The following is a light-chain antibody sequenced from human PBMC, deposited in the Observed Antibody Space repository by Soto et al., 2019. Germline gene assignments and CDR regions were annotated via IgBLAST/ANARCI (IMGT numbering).Light chain of an antibody. V-gene: IGKV3-15*01. J-gene: IGKJ1*01. CDR1: QSVGSN. CDR3: QQYNNWPTWT. CDR2: GAS. Sequence: IVLTQSPATVSLSPGERVTLSFMARQSVGSNLAWYQQKPGQAPRLLIYGASTRATGIPARFSGSGSETEFTLTISSLQAEDSAVYFCQQYNNWPTWTFGQGTKVDI.